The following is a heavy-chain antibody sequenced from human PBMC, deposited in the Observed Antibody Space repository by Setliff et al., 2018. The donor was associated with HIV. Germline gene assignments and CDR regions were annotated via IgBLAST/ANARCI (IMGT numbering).Heavy chain of an antibody. V-gene: IGHV4-34*01. CDR1: GGSFSGYY. J-gene: IGHJ4*02. CDR2: INHSGST. Sequence: PSETLSLTCAVYGGSFSGYYWGWIRQPPGEGLEWIGEINHSGSTNYNPSLKSRLTISVDTSKNQFSLKLSSVTAADTAVYYCAIRGSSGWYVGGYFDYWGQGTMVAVSS. CDR3: AIRGSSGWYVGGYFDY. D-gene: IGHD6-19*01.